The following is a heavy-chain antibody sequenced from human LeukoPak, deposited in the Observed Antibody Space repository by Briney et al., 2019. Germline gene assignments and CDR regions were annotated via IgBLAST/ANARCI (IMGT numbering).Heavy chain of an antibody. J-gene: IGHJ1*01. CDR3: AKGPQLPQYFQH. CDR2: ISNSGSII. Sequence: GGSLRLSCTGSGFTFSDYEMNWVRQAPGKGLEWISYISNSGSIIYYADSVKGRLTISRDNSKNTLYLQMNSLRAEDTAIYYCAKGPQLPQYFQHWGQGTLVTVSS. V-gene: IGHV3-48*03. CDR1: GFTFSDYE. D-gene: IGHD2-2*01.